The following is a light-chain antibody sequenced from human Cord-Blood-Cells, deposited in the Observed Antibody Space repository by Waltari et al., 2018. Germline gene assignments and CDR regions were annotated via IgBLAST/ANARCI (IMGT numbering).Light chain of an antibody. CDR2: WAA. CDR1: QSVLYSSNNKNY. V-gene: IGKV4-1*01. Sequence: DIVMTQSPDSLSVSRGERATINRKSSQSVLYSSNNKNYLAWYQPKPGQPPKLLIYWAATRESGVPDRFSGSGSGTDFTLTIRSLQAEDVAVYYCQQYYSTPYTFGQGTKLEIK. CDR3: QQYYSTPYT. J-gene: IGKJ2*01.